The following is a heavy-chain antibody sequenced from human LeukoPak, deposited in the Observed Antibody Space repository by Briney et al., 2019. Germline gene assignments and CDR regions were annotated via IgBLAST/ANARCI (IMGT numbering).Heavy chain of an antibody. Sequence: ASVKVSCKASGYTFTSYYMHWVRQAPGQGLEWVGIINPSGGSTSYAQKFQGRVTMTRDTSTSTVYMELSSLRSEDTAVYYCARDSRGYSGYYYYYYGMDVWGQGTTVTVSS. CDR2: INPSGGST. V-gene: IGHV1-46*01. J-gene: IGHJ6*02. D-gene: IGHD5-12*01. CDR3: ARDSRGYSGYYYYYYGMDV. CDR1: GYTFTSYY.